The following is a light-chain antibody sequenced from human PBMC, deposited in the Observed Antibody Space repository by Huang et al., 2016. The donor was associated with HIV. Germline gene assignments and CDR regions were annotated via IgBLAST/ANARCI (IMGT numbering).Light chain of an antibody. CDR1: QSISSY. J-gene: IGKJ2*01. Sequence: DIQMTQSPSSLSASVGDRVTITCRASQSISSYLNWYQQKPGKAPKLLIYAASSLQSGVPSRFSGSGSGTEFTLTISRLQPEDFATYYCQQSYSTLRYTFGQGTKLEIK. CDR2: AAS. CDR3: QQSYSTLRYT. V-gene: IGKV1-39*01.